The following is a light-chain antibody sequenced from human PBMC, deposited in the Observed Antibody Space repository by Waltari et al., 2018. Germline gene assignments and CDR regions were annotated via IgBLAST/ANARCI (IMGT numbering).Light chain of an antibody. V-gene: IGKV1-39*01. J-gene: IGKJ2*01. CDR3: QQSSTNPYT. Sequence: DIQMTQSPSSLSASVGDRVTITCRTSQNIVTCLNWYHQKPGKAPNLLISAASRLHSGVPSRFSGSGSGTDFTLTINRLQAEDFATYYCQQSSTNPYTFGRGTRLEIK. CDR2: AAS. CDR1: QNIVTC.